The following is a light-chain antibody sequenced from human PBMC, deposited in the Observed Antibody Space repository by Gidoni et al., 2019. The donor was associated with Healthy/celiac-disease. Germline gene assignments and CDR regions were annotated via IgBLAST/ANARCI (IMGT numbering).Light chain of an antibody. V-gene: IGKV1-5*03. CDR2: KAS. CDR1: QSISSW. Sequence: DIQMTQSPSTLSASVGDRVTITCRASQSISSWLAWYQQKPGKAPKLLIYKASSLESGVPSRFSGRGSGTEFTLTISSLQPDDFATYYCQQYNSPLFTFGPGTKVDIK. J-gene: IGKJ3*01. CDR3: QQYNSPLFT.